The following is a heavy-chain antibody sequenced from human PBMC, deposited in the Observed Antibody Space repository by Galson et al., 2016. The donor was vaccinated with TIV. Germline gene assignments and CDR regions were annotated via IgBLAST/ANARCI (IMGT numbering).Heavy chain of an antibody. V-gene: IGHV3-20*01. CDR2: INWNGAST. J-gene: IGHJ4*02. Sequence: SLRLSCAASGFTFGDYDFSWVRQAPGKGLEWVSSINWNGASTDHADSVKGRFTNSRDNAKNSLYLQVNDLRVEDTAFYHCAREVNGGGACYYFDFWGQGNLVTVSS. CDR1: GFTFGDYD. D-gene: IGHD2-21*02. CDR3: AREVNGGGACYYFDF.